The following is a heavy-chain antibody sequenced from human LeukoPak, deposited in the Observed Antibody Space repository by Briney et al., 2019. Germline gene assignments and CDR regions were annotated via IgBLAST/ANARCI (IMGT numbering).Heavy chain of an antibody. CDR2: INPGGDNT. CDR1: GYTFTNYY. V-gene: IGHV1-46*01. J-gene: IGHJ5*02. CDR3: AREGYSSSWWGYNWFDP. Sequence: GASVKVSCKASGYTFTNYYIHWVRQAPGQGLEWMGLINPGGDNTDYAQNFQGRVTMARDTSTSTAYMELRSLRSDDTAVYYCAREGYSSSWWGYNWFDPWGQGTLVTVSS. D-gene: IGHD6-13*01.